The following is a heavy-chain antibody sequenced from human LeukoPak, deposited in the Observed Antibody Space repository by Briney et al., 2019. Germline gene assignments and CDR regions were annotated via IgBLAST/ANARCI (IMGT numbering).Heavy chain of an antibody. CDR3: AKGAYIVVVPAAIVPYDY. Sequence: TGGSLRLSCAASGFTFSSYAMSWVRQAPGKGLEWVSAISGSGGSTYYADSVKGRFTISRDNSKNTLYLQMNSLRAEDTAVYYCAKGAYIVVVPAAIVPYDYWGQGTLVTVSS. J-gene: IGHJ4*02. CDR1: GFTFSSYA. V-gene: IGHV3-23*01. D-gene: IGHD2-2*02. CDR2: ISGSGGST.